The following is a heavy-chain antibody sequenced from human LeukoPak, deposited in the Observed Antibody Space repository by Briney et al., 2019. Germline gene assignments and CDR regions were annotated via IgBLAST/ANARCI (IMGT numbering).Heavy chain of an antibody. CDR1: GGSFSGYY. CDR2: INHSGST. J-gene: IGHJ6*02. D-gene: IGHD4-17*01. CDR3: ASGLPSPGWNDYGFFYYYGMDV. Sequence: SGTLSLTCAVYGGSFSGYYWSWIRQPPGKGLEWIGEINHSGSTNYNPSLKSRVTISVDTSKNQFSLKLSSVTAADTAVYYCASGLPSPGWNDYGFFYYYGMDVWGQGTTVTVSS. V-gene: IGHV4-34*01.